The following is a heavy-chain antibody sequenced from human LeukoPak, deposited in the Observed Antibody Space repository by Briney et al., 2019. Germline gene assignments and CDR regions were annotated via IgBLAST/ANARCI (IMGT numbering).Heavy chain of an antibody. J-gene: IGHJ3*02. D-gene: IGHD6-13*01. CDR2: IYTSGST. CDR3: ARDSSREDAFDI. Sequence: SETLPLTCTVSGGSISSYYWSWIRQPAGKGLEWIGRIYTSGSTNYNPSLKSRVTMSVDTSKNQFSLKLSSVTAADTAVYYCARDSSREDAFDIWGQGTMVTVSS. CDR1: GGSISSYY. V-gene: IGHV4-4*07.